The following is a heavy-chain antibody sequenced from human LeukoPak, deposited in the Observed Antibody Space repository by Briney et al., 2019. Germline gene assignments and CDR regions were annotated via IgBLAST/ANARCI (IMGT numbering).Heavy chain of an antibody. V-gene: IGHV1-18*01. CDR2: ISAYNGNT. J-gene: IGHJ4*02. CDR1: GYTFTSYG. Sequence: ASVKVSCKASGYTFTSYGISWVRQAPGQGLEWMGWISAYNGNTNYAQKLQGRVTMTTDTSTSTVNMELSSLRFEDTAVYYCARDYYDSSGYSTGDFDYWGQGTLVTVSS. CDR3: ARDYYDSSGYSTGDFDY. D-gene: IGHD3-22*01.